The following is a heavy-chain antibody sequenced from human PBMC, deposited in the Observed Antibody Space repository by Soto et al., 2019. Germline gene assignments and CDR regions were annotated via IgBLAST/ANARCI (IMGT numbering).Heavy chain of an antibody. V-gene: IGHV3-53*01. D-gene: IGHD2-21*01. CDR3: VSRIPSWVFDY. CDR2: MYAGGDT. J-gene: IGHJ4*01. CDR1: GLSVSDNY. Sequence: EVQLVESGGALIQPGGSLRLSCGASGLSVSDNYMGWDRQAPGRGLEWVSVMYAGGDTHYADSVKGRVTISRDKSENTLYLQMNSLRDEDTGVYFCVSRIPSWVFDYWGLGTLVTVSS.